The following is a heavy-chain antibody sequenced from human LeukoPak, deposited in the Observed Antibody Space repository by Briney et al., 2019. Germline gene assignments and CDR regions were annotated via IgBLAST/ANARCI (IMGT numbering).Heavy chain of an antibody. CDR2: IIPIFGTA. CDR1: GGTFSSYA. CDR3: AGTSGSYSDAFDI. Sequence: SVKVSCKASGGTFSSYAISWVRQAPGQGLEWMGGIIPIFGTANYAQKFQGRVTITANESTSTAYMELSSLRSEDTAVYYCAGTSGSYSDAFDIWGQGTMVTVSS. D-gene: IGHD1-26*01. J-gene: IGHJ3*02. V-gene: IGHV1-69*01.